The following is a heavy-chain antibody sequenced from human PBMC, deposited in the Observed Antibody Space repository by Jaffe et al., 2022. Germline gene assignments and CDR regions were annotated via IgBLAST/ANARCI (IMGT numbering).Heavy chain of an antibody. CDR1: GFTFSSYS. Sequence: EVQLVESGGGLVKPGGSLRLSCAASGFTFSSYSMNWVRQAPGKGLEWVSSISSSSSYIYYADSVKGRFTISRDNAKNSLYLQMNSLRAEDTAVYYCARDNPIGCGGDCYVVGWGQGTLVTVSS. CDR3: ARDNPIGCGGDCYVVG. D-gene: IGHD2-21*01. V-gene: IGHV3-21*01. CDR2: ISSSSSYI. J-gene: IGHJ1*01.